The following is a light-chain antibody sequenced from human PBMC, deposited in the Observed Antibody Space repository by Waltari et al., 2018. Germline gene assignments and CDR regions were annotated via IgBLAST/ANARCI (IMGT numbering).Light chain of an antibody. Sequence: DIQMTQSPSTLSASVGDRVTITCRASQSISTWLAWYQQTPGTAPKPLIYEASTLQTGVPSRFSGTGSGTDFTLTISSLQPDDFATYYCQQYNSYSLYTFGQGTKLEI. CDR2: EAS. J-gene: IGKJ2*01. V-gene: IGKV1-5*03. CDR1: QSISTW. CDR3: QQYNSYSLYT.